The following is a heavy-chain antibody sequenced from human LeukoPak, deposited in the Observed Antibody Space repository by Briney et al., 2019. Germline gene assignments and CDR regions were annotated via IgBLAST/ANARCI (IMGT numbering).Heavy chain of an antibody. D-gene: IGHD1-26*01. CDR3: ARLGDCSNAHWFDP. J-gene: IGHJ5*02. Sequence: VQPGGSLRLSCAASGFTFSRYWMHWVRQAPGKGLVWVSRINSDGSSTNYADSVKGRFTISRDNAKNTLYLQMNSLRAEDTAVYYCARLGDCSNAHWFDPWGQGTLVTVSS. CDR2: INSDGSST. CDR1: GFTFSRYW. V-gene: IGHV3-74*01.